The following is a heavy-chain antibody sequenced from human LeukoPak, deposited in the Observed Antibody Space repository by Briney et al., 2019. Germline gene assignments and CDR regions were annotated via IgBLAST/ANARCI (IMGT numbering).Heavy chain of an antibody. D-gene: IGHD5-18*01. J-gene: IGHJ4*02. Sequence: SGGSLRLSCAASGFTFSNYAMSWVRQAPGKGLEWVSGSGSGGSTHYADSVKGRFTISRDNSKNTLYLQMNNLRVEDTAVYYCARYHTALNYWGQGTLVTASS. V-gene: IGHV3-23*01. CDR3: ARYHTALNY. CDR1: GFTFSNYA. CDR2: SGSGGST.